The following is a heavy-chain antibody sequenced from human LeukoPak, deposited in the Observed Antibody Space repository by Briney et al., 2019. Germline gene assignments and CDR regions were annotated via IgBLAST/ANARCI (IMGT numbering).Heavy chain of an antibody. D-gene: IGHD5-12*01. V-gene: IGHV4-39*01. J-gene: IGHJ3*02. CDR2: IYYSGST. CDR1: GGSISSSSYY. CDR3: ARFGGYDLGDAFDI. Sequence: SETLSLTCTVSGGSISSSSYYWGWIRQPPGKGLEWIGSIYYSGSTYYNPSLKSRVTISVDTSKNQFSLKLSSVTAADTAVYYCARFGGYDLGDAFDIWGQGTMVTVSS.